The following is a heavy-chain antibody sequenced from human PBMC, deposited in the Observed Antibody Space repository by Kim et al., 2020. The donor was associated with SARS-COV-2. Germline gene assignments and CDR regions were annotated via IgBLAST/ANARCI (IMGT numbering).Heavy chain of an antibody. CDR2: IYYSGST. J-gene: IGHJ6*02. D-gene: IGHD6-13*01. Sequence: SETLSLTCTVSGGSISSYYWSWIRQPPGKGLEWIGYIYYSGSTNYNPSLKSRVTISVDTSKNQFSLKLSSVTAADTAVYYCARLEAAAKGPGMDVWGQGTTVTVSS. CDR3: ARLEAAAKGPGMDV. V-gene: IGHV4-59*08. CDR1: GGSISSYY.